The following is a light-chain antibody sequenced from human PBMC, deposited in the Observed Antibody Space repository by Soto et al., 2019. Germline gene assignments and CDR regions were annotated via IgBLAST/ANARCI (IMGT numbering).Light chain of an antibody. Sequence: IQLTQSPSSLSASVGDRVTITCRASQGISGYLAWYQQKPGKAPELLIFAASTLQSGVPSRFSGSGSGTDFTLTISSLQPEDFATYYCQQLNNYPLTFCGGTKVEIK. CDR1: QGISGY. CDR3: QQLNNYPLT. J-gene: IGKJ4*01. V-gene: IGKV1-9*01. CDR2: AAS.